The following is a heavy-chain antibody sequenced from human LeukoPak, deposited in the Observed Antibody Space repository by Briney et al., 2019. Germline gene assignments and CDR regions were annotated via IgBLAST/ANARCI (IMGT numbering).Heavy chain of an antibody. CDR1: GGSFNIYY. Sequence: SGTLSLTCSVSGGSFNIYYWTWIRQPPGKGLEWIGYIYYSGSTNYNPSLKSRVTISADTSKNQFSLKLSSVTAADTAVYYCAARGYSYGWTDYWGQGTLVTVSS. J-gene: IGHJ4*02. D-gene: IGHD5-18*01. V-gene: IGHV4-59*12. CDR3: AARGYSYGWTDY. CDR2: IYYSGST.